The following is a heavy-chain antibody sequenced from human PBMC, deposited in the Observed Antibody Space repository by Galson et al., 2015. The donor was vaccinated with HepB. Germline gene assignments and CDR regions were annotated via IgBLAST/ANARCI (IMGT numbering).Heavy chain of an antibody. V-gene: IGHV3-9*01. CDR3: AKDIGQN. CDR2: ISWNSDTI. Sequence: SLRLSCAASGFIFDDYAMHWVRQAPGKGLEWVSGISWNSDTIRYADSMKGRFTISRDNARNSLYLQMSSLRPEDTALYYCAKDIGQNWGQGTLVTVSS. J-gene: IGHJ4*02. CDR1: GFIFDDYA.